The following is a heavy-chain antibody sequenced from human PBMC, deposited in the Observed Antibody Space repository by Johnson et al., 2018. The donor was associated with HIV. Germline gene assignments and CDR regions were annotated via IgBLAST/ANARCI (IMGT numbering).Heavy chain of an antibody. Sequence: QMMLVESGGGLVKPGGSLRLSCAASRFTFSDYYMSWIRQTPGKGLEWVSYISSSGGTIYYADSVKGRFSISRDNSKNTLYLQMNSLRADDTAVYYCARAYSYGAFDIWGQGTRVTVSS. V-gene: IGHV3-11*04. CDR3: ARAYSYGAFDI. D-gene: IGHD5-18*01. J-gene: IGHJ3*02. CDR2: ISSSGGTI. CDR1: RFTFSDYY.